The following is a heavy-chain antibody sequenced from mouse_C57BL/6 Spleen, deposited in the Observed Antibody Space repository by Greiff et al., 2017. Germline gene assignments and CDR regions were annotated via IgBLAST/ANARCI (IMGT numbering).Heavy chain of an antibody. CDR1: GYTFTSYW. J-gene: IGHJ4*01. Sequence: QVQLQQPGAELVRPGSSVKLSCKASGYTFTSYWMDWVQQRPGQGLEWIGNIYPSDSETHYNQKFKDKATLTVDKSSSTAYMQLSSLTSEDSAVYYCARRGTAQALYYAMDYWGQGTSVTVSS. CDR2: IYPSDSET. CDR3: ARRGTAQALYYAMDY. D-gene: IGHD3-2*02. V-gene: IGHV1-61*01.